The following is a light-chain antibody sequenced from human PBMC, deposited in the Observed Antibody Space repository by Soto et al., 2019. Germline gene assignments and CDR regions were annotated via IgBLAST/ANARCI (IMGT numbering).Light chain of an antibody. V-gene: IGKV3-11*01. J-gene: IGKJ1*01. CDR2: DAS. CDR1: QSVSSY. CDR3: QQRSNWTPWT. Sequence: EIVLTHSPATLSLSPGERATLSCRASQSVSSYLAWYQQKPGQAPRLLIYDASNRATGIPARFSGSGSGTDFALTISSLEPEDFAVYYCQQRSNWTPWTFGQGTKVDIK.